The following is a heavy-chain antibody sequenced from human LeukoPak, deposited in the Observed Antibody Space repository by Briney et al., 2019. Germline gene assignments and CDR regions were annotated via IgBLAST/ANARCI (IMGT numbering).Heavy chain of an antibody. CDR1: GFIFSLYC. V-gene: IGHV3-23*01. CDR2: ISGSGGST. Sequence: GGSLRLSCAASGFIFSLYCMHWVRQAPGKGLEWVSTISGSGGSTYYADSVKGRSTISRDNSKNTLYLQMNSLRAEDTAVYYCAKGQGSSAGRFDYWGQGTLVTVSS. J-gene: IGHJ4*02. D-gene: IGHD6-19*01. CDR3: AKGQGSSAGRFDY.